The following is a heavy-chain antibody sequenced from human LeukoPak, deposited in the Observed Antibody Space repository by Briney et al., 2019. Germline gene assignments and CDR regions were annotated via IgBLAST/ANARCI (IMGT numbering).Heavy chain of an antibody. J-gene: IGHJ4*02. Sequence: GGSLRLSCAASGLTFSSYGMHWVRQAPGKGLEWVAFIRYDGSNKYYADSVKGRFTISGDNYKNTLYLQMNSLRAEDTAVYYCAKDVRVAYWGQGTLVTVSS. D-gene: IGHD3-3*01. V-gene: IGHV3-30*02. CDR1: GLTFSSYG. CDR3: AKDVRVAY. CDR2: IRYDGSNK.